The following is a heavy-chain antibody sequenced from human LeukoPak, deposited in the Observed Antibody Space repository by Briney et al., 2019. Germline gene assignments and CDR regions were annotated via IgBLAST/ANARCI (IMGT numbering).Heavy chain of an antibody. J-gene: IGHJ4*02. V-gene: IGHV1-8*03. Sequence: GASVKVSCKASGYTFTSYDINWVRQATGQGLEWMGWMNPNCGNTSYAQKFQGRVTITRNTSISTAYMELSSLRSEDTAVYYCARGAGACSSGWYRGEDYWGQGTLVTVSS. CDR3: ARGAGACSSGWYRGEDY. D-gene: IGHD6-19*01. CDR1: GYTFTSYD. CDR2: MNPNCGNT.